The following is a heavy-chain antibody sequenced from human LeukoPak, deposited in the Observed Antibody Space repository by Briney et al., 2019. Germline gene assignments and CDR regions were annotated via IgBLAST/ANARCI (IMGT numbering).Heavy chain of an antibody. CDR2: ISWNSDYI. J-gene: IGHJ4*02. CDR3: AKDRYRSGSYSHFDY. V-gene: IGHV3-9*01. Sequence: GGSLGLSCTASGFTFDDYAMHWVRQAPGKGLEWVSGISWNSDYIGYADSVKGRFTISRDNAKNSLYLQVNSLRAEDTALYYCAKDRYRSGSYSHFDYWGQGILVTVSS. D-gene: IGHD1-26*01. CDR1: GFTFDDYA.